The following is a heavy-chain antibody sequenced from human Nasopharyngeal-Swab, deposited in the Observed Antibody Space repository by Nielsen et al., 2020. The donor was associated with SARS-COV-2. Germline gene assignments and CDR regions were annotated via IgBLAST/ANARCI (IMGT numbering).Heavy chain of an antibody. CDR2: INSDGSST. J-gene: IGHJ6*02. CDR1: GFTFSSYW. V-gene: IGHV3-74*01. CDR3: ARDLRFFTPSNYYYYGMDV. Sequence: GESLKISCAASGFTFSSYWMHWVRQAPGKGLVWVSRINSDGSSTSYADSVKGRFTISRDNAKNTLYLRMNSLRAEDTAVYYCARDLRFFTPSNYYYYGMDVWGQGTTVTVSS. D-gene: IGHD3-3*01.